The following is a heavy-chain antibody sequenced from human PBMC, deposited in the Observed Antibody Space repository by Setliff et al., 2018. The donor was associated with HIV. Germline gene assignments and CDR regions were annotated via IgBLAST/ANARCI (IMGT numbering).Heavy chain of an antibody. CDR3: EVAGQ. Sequence: SETLSLTCTVSGGSFSDSYRSWLRQPPGKGLEWIGYIYTSGRTNYNPSLKSRVTISVDTSKNQFSLKLRSVTAADTAVYYCEVAGQWGQGTLVTVSS. D-gene: IGHD6-19*01. J-gene: IGHJ4*02. CDR2: IYTSGRT. CDR1: GGSFSDSY. V-gene: IGHV4-4*09.